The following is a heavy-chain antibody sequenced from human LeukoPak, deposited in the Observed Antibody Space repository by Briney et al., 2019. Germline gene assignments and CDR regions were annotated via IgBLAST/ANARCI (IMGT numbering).Heavy chain of an antibody. J-gene: IGHJ4*02. V-gene: IGHV1-2*02. CDR2: INPNSGGT. CDR3: ARVRGLNPRGYDFWSGYHY. CDR1: GYTFTGYY. D-gene: IGHD3-3*01. Sequence: GASVKVSCKASGYTFTGYYMHWVRQAPGQGLEWMGWINPNSGGTNYAQKFQGRVTMTRDTSISTAYMELSRLRSDDTAVYYCARVRGLNPRGYDFWSGYHYWGQGTLVTVSS.